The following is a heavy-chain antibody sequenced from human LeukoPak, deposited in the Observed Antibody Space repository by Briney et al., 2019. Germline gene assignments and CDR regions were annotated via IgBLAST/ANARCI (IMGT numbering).Heavy chain of an antibody. CDR3: ARSGSGYFDY. CDR1: GDSVSGTSPT. J-gene: IGHJ4*02. D-gene: IGHD3-10*01. CDR2: TYYRSKRYY. Sequence: SQTLSLTCALSGDSVSGTSPTWNWIRQSPSGGLEWLGRTYYRSKRYYDYAESVKSRITINPDTSKNQFSLQLNSVTPEDTAVYYCARSGSGYFDYWGQGILVTVSS. V-gene: IGHV6-1*01.